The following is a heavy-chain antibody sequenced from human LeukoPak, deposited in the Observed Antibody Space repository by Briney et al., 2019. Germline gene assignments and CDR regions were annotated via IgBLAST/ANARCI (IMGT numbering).Heavy chain of an antibody. Sequence: PGGSLRLSCAASGFTFSSYAMSWVRQAPGKGLEWVSAISGSGGSTYYADSVKGRFTISRDNSKNTLYLQMNSLRAEDTAVYYCAKDGSYYYDSSGYYYYMGYWGQGTLVTVSS. CDR3: AKDGSYYYDSSGYYYYMGY. CDR1: GFTFSSYA. V-gene: IGHV3-23*01. J-gene: IGHJ4*02. D-gene: IGHD3-22*01. CDR2: ISGSGGST.